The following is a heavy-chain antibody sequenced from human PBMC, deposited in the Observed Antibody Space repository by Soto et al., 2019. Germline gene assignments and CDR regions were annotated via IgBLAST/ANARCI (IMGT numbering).Heavy chain of an antibody. CDR1: WFSLSTSGVG. CDR3: SQRLGDFYYDNLTGHFDY. Sequence: QITLKESGPTLVKPTQTLTLTCTFSWFSLSTSGVGVGWIRQPPGTALEWLALIYWDDDQRYSPSLKSRITITKDSAKNQGVLTMTNMDPVDKATYYCSQRLGDFYYDNLTGHFDYWCQGTLITVAS. V-gene: IGHV2-5*02. J-gene: IGHJ4*02. CDR2: IYWDDDQ. D-gene: IGHD3-9*01.